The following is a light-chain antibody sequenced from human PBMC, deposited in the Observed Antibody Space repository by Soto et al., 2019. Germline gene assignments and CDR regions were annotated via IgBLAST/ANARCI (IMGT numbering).Light chain of an antibody. J-gene: IGLJ2*01. CDR1: SSNIGAAYD. V-gene: IGLV1-40*01. CDR2: VNS. CDR3: QSYDSSLSASV. Sequence: QSLLTQPPSVSGAPGQRVTISCTGSSSNIGAAYDVHWYQQFPGTAPKLLIYVNSNRPSGVPDRFSGSKSGTSASLAITGLQAEDEADYYCQSYDSSLSASVFGGGTKLTVL.